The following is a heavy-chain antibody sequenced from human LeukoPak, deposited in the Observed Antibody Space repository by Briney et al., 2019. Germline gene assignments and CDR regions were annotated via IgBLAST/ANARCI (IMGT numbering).Heavy chain of an antibody. CDR1: GFTFSNAW. V-gene: IGHV3-15*07. CDR3: AKDDPYALSKYSSSPVGFDY. D-gene: IGHD6-13*01. Sequence: GGSLRLSCAASGFTFSNAWMNWVRQAPGKGLEWVGRIKSKTDGGTTDYAAPVKGRFTISRDDSKNTLYLQMNSLRAEDTAVYYCAKDDPYALSKYSSSPVGFDYWGQGTLVTVSS. J-gene: IGHJ4*02. CDR2: IKSKTDGGTT.